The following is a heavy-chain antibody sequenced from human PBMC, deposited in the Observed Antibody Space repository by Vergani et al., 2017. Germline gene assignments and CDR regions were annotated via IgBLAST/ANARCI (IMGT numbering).Heavy chain of an antibody. CDR3: ARRSGIVYDIFSGTQYFFGF. J-gene: IGHJ4*02. V-gene: IGHV4-38-2*01. Sequence: QVQPQESGPGLVKPSETLSLTCAVSGFSIDNGYYWDWIRQPPGKGLEWIGSIYRTGRTHFNPSLKSRVTISVDTSNNHFSLRLNSPTAADTAVYCCARRSGIVYDIFSGTQYFFGFWGQGTLFTVSS. CDR2: IYRTGRT. CDR1: GFSIDNGYY. D-gene: IGHD3-9*01.